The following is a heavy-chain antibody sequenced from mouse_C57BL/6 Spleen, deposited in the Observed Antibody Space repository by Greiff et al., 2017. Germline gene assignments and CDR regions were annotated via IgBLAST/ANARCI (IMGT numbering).Heavy chain of an antibody. CDR1: GFTFTDFE. CDR3: TFYDGYSKGYFDY. J-gene: IGHJ2*01. D-gene: IGHD2-3*01. V-gene: IGHV1-15*01. CDR2: IDPETGGT. Sequence: VQLQQSAAELVRPGASVTLSCNASGFTFTDFEMHWVKQTPVHGLEWIGAIDPETGGTAYTQKFKGKAILTADISSSTAYMELRSLTSVDSAVYYCTFYDGYSKGYFDYWGQGTTRTVSS.